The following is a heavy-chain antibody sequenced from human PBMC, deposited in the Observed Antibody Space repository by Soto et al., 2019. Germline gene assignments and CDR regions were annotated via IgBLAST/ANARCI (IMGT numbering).Heavy chain of an antibody. J-gene: IGHJ6*02. D-gene: IGHD3-22*01. Sequence: GGSLRLSCAASGFTFSSYGMHWVRQAPGKGLEWVAVIWYDGSNKYYADSVKGRFTISRDNSKNTLYLQMNSLRAEDTAVYYCARDRTTYYYDSSGYRRLYYYGMDVWGQGTTVTVSS. CDR1: GFTFSSYG. CDR2: IWYDGSNK. CDR3: ARDRTTYYYDSSGYRRLYYYGMDV. V-gene: IGHV3-33*01.